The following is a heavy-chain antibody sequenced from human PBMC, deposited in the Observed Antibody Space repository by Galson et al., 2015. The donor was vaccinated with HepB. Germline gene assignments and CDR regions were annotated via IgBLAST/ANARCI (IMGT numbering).Heavy chain of an antibody. J-gene: IGHJ4*02. D-gene: IGHD6-13*01. V-gene: IGHV3-30*18. CDR2: ISFDGSNK. CDR1: GFTFSSYG. CDR3: AKDRVIFWQQLVSGSDY. Sequence: SLRLSCAASGFTFSSYGMHWVRQAPGKGLEWVAVISFDGSNKYYADSVKGRFTISRDNSKNTLYLQMNSLRAEDTAVYYCAKDRVIFWQQLVSGSDYWGQGTLVTVSS.